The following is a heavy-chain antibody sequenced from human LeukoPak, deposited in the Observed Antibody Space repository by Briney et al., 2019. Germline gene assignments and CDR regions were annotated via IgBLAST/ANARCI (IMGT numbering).Heavy chain of an antibody. CDR1: GFSFSNSW. D-gene: IGHD6-19*01. CDR2: IKQDGSES. Sequence: GGSLRLSCAASGFSFSNSWMSWVRQAPGKGLEWVANIKQDGSESYYVDSVKRRFTISRDNTKNSLYLQMDSLRAEDTAVYYCVRISTAVAGADYWGQGTLVTVSS. V-gene: IGHV3-7*01. J-gene: IGHJ4*02. CDR3: VRISTAVAGADY.